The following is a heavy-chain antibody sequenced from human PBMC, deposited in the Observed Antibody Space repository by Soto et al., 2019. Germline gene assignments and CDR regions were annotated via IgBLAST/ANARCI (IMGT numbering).Heavy chain of an antibody. V-gene: IGHV3-48*03. Sequence: VQLVESGGGLVQPGGSLRLSCAASGFTFSSYGMNWVRQAPGKGLEGVSYISSSSSYIYYSDSVKGRVTNSRDNAKNSLYLQMNSLRAEDTAVYYCARGAGSLNFDYWGQGTLVTVSS. CDR1: GFTFSSYG. CDR2: ISSSSSYI. CDR3: ARGAGSLNFDY. D-gene: IGHD3-10*01. J-gene: IGHJ4*02.